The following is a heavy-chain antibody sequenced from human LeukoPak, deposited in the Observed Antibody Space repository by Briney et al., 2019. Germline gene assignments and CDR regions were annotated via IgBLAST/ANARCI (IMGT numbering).Heavy chain of an antibody. V-gene: IGHV4-34*01. Sequence: SETLSLTCTVSGGSISSYYWSWIRQPPGKGLEWIGEINHSGSTNYNPSLKSRVTISVDTSKNQFSLKLSSVTAADTAVYYCARGMTETRLFDPWGQGTLVTVSS. CDR3: ARGMTETRLFDP. J-gene: IGHJ5*02. CDR1: GGSISSYY. D-gene: IGHD1/OR15-1a*01. CDR2: INHSGST.